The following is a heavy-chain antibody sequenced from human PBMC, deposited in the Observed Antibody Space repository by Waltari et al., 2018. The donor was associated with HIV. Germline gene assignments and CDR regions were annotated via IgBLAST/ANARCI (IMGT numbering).Heavy chain of an antibody. Sequence: VQLVESGGGVVQPGGSLRLSCAASGFTFSSFGIHWVRQAPGSGLQWGAGIWYDGGDKFYAESVKGRFSISRDNSRNTVFLQMNRLRVEDTALYYCARDKAPYSTSSAVDYWGQGTLVTVSS. CDR3: ARDKAPYSTSSAVDY. CDR2: IWYDGGDK. D-gene: IGHD6-6*01. J-gene: IGHJ4*02. V-gene: IGHV3-33*01. CDR1: GFTFSSFG.